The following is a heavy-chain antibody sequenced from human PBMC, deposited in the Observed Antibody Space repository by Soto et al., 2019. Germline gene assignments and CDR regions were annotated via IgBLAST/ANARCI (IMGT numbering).Heavy chain of an antibody. V-gene: IGHV3-30*18. Sequence: GGSLRLSCAASGFTFSSYGMSWVRQAPGKGLEWVAVISYDGNNKYYADSVKGRFTISRDNSKNTLYLQMNSLRAEDTAVYYCAKDHPLPRAAAGSSGGLDYWGQGTLVTVSS. D-gene: IGHD6-13*01. J-gene: IGHJ4*02. CDR2: ISYDGNNK. CDR3: AKDHPLPRAAAGSSGGLDY. CDR1: GFTFSSYG.